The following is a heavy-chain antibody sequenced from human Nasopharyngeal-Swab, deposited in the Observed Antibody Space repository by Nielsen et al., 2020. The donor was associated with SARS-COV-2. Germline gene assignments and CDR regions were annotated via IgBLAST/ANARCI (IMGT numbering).Heavy chain of an antibody. D-gene: IGHD6-19*01. CDR1: GFAYNNYA. CDR2: ISGSGDTT. Sequence: GGSLRLSCAASGFAYNNYAMNWVRHAPGKGLEWVSVISGSGDTTYYADSVKGRFTISRDNSKNTLYLQMNSLTAEDTAVYFCAKGRNRILVTGTLFDYWGQGTLVTVSS. CDR3: AKGRNRILVTGTLFDY. V-gene: IGHV3-23*01. J-gene: IGHJ4*02.